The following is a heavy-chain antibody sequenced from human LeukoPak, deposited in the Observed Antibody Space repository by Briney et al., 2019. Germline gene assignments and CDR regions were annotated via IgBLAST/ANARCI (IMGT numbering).Heavy chain of an antibody. CDR1: GFTFSSYW. Sequence: GGSLRLSCAASGFTFSSYWMSWVRQAPGKGLEWVANIKQDGSEEYYVDSVKGRFTISRDNAKNSLYLQMNSLRAEDTAVYYCARDLALEPFARAFDIWGQGTMVTVSS. D-gene: IGHD1-1*01. CDR3: ARDLALEPFARAFDI. J-gene: IGHJ3*02. CDR2: IKQDGSEE. V-gene: IGHV3-7*01.